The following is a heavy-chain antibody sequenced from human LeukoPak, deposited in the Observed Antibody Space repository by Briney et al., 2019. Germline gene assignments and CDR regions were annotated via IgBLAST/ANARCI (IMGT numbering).Heavy chain of an antibody. V-gene: IGHV3-9*01. Sequence: PGRSLRLSCAASGFTFDDYAMHWVRQAPGKGLEWVSGISWNSGSIGYADSVKSRFTISRDNAKNSLYLQMNSLRAEDTALYYCAKGSYCSGGSCYSIAYFDYWGQGTLVTVSS. CDR1: GFTFDDYA. D-gene: IGHD2-15*01. CDR2: ISWNSGSI. J-gene: IGHJ4*02. CDR3: AKGSYCSGGSCYSIAYFDY.